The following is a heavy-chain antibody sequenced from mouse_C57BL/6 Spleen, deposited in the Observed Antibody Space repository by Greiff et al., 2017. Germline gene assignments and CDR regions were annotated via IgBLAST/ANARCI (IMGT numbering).Heavy chain of an antibody. D-gene: IGHD1-1*02. CDR1: GYTFTSYW. J-gene: IGHJ2*01. V-gene: IGHV1-7*01. CDR3: ARGGGYFDY. Sequence: VQLQQSGAELAKPGASVKLSCKASGYTFTSYWMHWVKQRPGQGLEWIGYIYPSSGYTKYNQKFKDKATVTADKSSSTAYMRLSSLTYEDSAVYYCARGGGYFDYWGQGTTLTVSS. CDR2: IYPSSGYT.